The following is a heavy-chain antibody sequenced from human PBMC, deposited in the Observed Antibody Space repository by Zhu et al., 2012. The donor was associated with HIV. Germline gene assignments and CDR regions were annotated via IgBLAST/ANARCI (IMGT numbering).Heavy chain of an antibody. V-gene: IGHV4-59*01. CDR2: IYYSGST. J-gene: IGHJ3*02. CDR3: ARHDYGDTGAFDI. CDR1: GGSISSYY. D-gene: IGHD4-17*01. Sequence: QVQLQESGPGLVKPSETLSLTCTVSGGSISSYYWSWIRQPPGKGLEWIGYIYYSGSTNYNPSLKSRVTISVDTSKNQFSLKLSSVTAADTAVYYCARHDYGDTGAFDIWGQGTMVTVSS.